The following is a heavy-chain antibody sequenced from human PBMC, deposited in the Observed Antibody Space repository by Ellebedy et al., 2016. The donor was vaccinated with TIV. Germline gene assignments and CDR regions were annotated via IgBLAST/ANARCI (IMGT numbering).Heavy chain of an antibody. CDR2: ISYSGST. J-gene: IGHJ3*02. Sequence: MPSETLSLTCTVSGGSISSYYWSWIRQPPGKGLEWIGYISYSGSTNYNPSLKSRVTISVDTSKNQFSLRLNSATAADTAVYYCARVVWQQPVSYAFDIWGQGTMVTVSS. V-gene: IGHV4-59*01. CDR3: ARVVWQQPVSYAFDI. D-gene: IGHD6-13*01. CDR1: GGSISSYY.